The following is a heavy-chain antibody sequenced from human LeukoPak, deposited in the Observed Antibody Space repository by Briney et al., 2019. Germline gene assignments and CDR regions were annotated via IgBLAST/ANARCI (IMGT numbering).Heavy chain of an antibody. D-gene: IGHD4-17*01. CDR2: ISTYNGDT. V-gene: IGHV1-18*01. CDR3: ARGLPPSGDPDC. Sequence: GASVKVSCKASGYTFTNYGVNWVRQAPGQGLEWMGWISTYNGDTNYAQKLQGRVTMTTDASTSTAYMELRSLTSDDTAFYYCARGLPPSGDPDCWGQGTLVTVSS. CDR1: GYTFTNYG. J-gene: IGHJ4*02.